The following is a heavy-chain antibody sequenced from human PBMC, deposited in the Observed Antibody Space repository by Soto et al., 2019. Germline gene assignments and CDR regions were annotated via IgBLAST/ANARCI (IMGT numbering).Heavy chain of an antibody. CDR2: IYYSGST. Sequence: SETLSLTCTVSGGSISSYYWSWIRQPPGKGLEWIGYIYYSGSTNYNPSLKSRVTISVDTSKNQFSLKLSSVTAADTAVYYCAGHVLGYYYYYMDVWGKGTTVTVSS. V-gene: IGHV4-59*01. CDR1: GGSISSYY. D-gene: IGHD3-16*01. CDR3: AGHVLGYYYYYMDV. J-gene: IGHJ6*03.